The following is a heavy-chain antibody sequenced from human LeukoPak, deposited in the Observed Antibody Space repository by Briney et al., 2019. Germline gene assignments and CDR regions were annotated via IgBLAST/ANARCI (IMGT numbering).Heavy chain of an antibody. Sequence: SETLSLTCTVSGGSISSYYWSWIRQPPGKDLEWIGYIYYSGSTNYNPSLKSRVTISVDTSKNQFSLKLSSVTAADTAVYYCARVPYSSGWVWFDPWGQGTLVTVSS. CDR3: ARVPYSSGWVWFDP. J-gene: IGHJ5*02. V-gene: IGHV4-59*01. CDR2: IYYSGST. CDR1: GGSISSYY. D-gene: IGHD6-19*01.